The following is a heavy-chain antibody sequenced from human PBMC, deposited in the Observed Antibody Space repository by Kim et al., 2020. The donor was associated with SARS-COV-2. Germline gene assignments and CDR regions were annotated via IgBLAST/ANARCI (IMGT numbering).Heavy chain of an antibody. CDR1: GFTFSSYS. CDR3: ARDPAMIVSFRYFDY. V-gene: IGHV3-21*01. Sequence: GGSLRLSCAASGFTFSSYSMNWVRQAPGKGLEWVSSISSSSSYIYYADSVKGRFTISRDNAKNSLYLQMNSLRAEDTAVYYCARDPAMIVSFRYFDYWGQGTLVTVSS. D-gene: IGHD3-22*01. CDR2: ISSSSSYI. J-gene: IGHJ4*02.